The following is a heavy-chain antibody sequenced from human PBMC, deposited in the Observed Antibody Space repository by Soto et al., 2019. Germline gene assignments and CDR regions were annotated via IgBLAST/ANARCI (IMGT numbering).Heavy chain of an antibody. CDR2: MNPNSGNT. Sequence: ASVKVSCKASGYTFTSSDINWVRQATGQGLEWMGWMNPNSGNTGYAQKFQGRVTMTRNTSISTAYMEPSSLRSEDTAVYYWARDIARSYRDYWGQGTLVTSPQ. D-gene: IGHD1-26*01. CDR1: GYTFTSSD. J-gene: IGHJ4*02. CDR3: ARDIARSYRDY. V-gene: IGHV1-8*01.